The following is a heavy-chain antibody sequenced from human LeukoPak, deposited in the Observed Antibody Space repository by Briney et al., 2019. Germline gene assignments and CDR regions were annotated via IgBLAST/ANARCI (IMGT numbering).Heavy chain of an antibody. Sequence: GASVKVSRKASGYTFTSYGISWVRQAPGQGLEWMGWISAYNDNTNYAQKLQGRVTMTTDTSTSTAYMELRSLRSDDTAVYYCARDLRYCGGDCLGYYGMDVWGQGTTVTVSS. CDR1: GYTFTSYG. CDR3: ARDLRYCGGDCLGYYGMDV. D-gene: IGHD2-21*02. V-gene: IGHV1-18*01. J-gene: IGHJ6*02. CDR2: ISAYNDNT.